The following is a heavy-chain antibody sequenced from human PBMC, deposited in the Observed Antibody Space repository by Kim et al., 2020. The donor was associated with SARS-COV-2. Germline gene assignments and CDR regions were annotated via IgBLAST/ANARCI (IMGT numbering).Heavy chain of an antibody. Sequence: GYCRINARKFQGRVIMTRDTSTSAFYMELSSLNSEDTAVYYCAREANSPDYWGQGTLVTVSS. CDR3: AREANSPDY. V-gene: IGHV1-46*01. D-gene: IGHD5-18*01. J-gene: IGHJ4*02. CDR2: GYCR.